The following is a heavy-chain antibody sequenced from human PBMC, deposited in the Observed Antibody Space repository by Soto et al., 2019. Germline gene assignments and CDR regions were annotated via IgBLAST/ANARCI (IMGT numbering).Heavy chain of an antibody. D-gene: IGHD6-13*01. J-gene: IGHJ6*02. Sequence: LRLSCAASGFAFNSYEMDWVRQAPGKGLEWVANIKSGGNTKFYVDSVKGRFTISRDDSKNTAYLQMNSLRTEDMAVYYCSGYSSTLYFSFGLDVWGQGTTVTVSS. V-gene: IGHV3-48*03. CDR1: GFAFNSYE. CDR2: IKSGGNTK. CDR3: SGYSSTLYFSFGLDV.